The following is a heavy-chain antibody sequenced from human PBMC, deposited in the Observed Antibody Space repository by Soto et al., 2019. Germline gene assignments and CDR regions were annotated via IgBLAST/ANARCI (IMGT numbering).Heavy chain of an antibody. Sequence: QVQLQQSGPGLVKPSQTLSLTCAISGDSVSSNTASWNWIRQSPSRGLEWLGRTYFRSKWYNDYAVSVKSRRIINPDTSNNPFSLQLNSVTPEDTAVYFCAKGDNLGPKTGYAFDPWGQGIMVTVSS. V-gene: IGHV6-1*01. CDR1: GDSVSSNTAS. CDR3: AKGDNLGPKTGYAFDP. D-gene: IGHD5-12*01. J-gene: IGHJ5*02. CDR2: TYFRSKWYN.